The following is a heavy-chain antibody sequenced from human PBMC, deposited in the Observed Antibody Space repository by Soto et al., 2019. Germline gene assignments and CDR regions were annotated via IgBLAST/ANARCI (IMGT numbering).Heavy chain of an antibody. CDR3: ARDSNGSPSFDY. V-gene: IGHV4-59*01. CDR1: GGSISSYY. Sequence: PSETLSLTCTVSGGSISSYYWSWIRQPPGKGLEWIGYIYYSGSTNYNPSLKSRVTISVDTSKNQFSLKLSSVTAADTAVYYCARDSNGSPSFDYWGQGTLVTVSS. J-gene: IGHJ4*02. D-gene: IGHD6-6*01. CDR2: IYYSGST.